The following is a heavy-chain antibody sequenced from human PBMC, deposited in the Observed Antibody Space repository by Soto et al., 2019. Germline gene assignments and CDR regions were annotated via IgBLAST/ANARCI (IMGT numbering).Heavy chain of an antibody. D-gene: IGHD3-9*01. CDR1: GYSFTSYW. CDR3: ARNDILTGYYYLDY. Sequence: LVESLKISCKGSGYSFTSYWISWVRQMPGKGLEWMGRIDPSDSYTNYSPSFQGHVTISADKSISTAYLQWSSLKASDTAMYYCARNDILTGYYYLDYWGQGTLVTVYS. J-gene: IGHJ4*02. V-gene: IGHV5-10-1*01. CDR2: IDPSDSYT.